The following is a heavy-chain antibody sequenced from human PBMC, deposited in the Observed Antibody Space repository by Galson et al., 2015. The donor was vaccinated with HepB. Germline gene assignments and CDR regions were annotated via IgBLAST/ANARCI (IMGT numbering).Heavy chain of an antibody. CDR2: ISYDGSNK. Sequence: SLRLSCAASGFTFSSYAMHWVRQAPGKGLEWVAVISYDGSNKYYADSVKGRFTISRDNSKNTLYLQMNSLRAEDTAVYYCARSHTPFTMVRGVLGYWGQGTLVTVSS. D-gene: IGHD3-10*01. CDR1: GFTFSSYA. V-gene: IGHV3-30*04. J-gene: IGHJ4*02. CDR3: ARSHTPFTMVRGVLGY.